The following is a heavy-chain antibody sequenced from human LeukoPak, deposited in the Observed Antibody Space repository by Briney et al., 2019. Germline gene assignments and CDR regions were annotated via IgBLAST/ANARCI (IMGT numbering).Heavy chain of an antibody. CDR1: GGSMSVRTDY. CDR2: VDYLGST. J-gene: IGHJ3*02. V-gene: IGHV4-39*02. CDR3: ARYEETAGWHGHGFDI. Sequence: KTSETLSLTCTVSGGSMSVRTDYWAWIRQPPGKWLEWIGTVDYLGSTYYTPSLKSRLTMSIDTSKSHFSLTVNSVTAADTALYYCARYEETAGWHGHGFDIWGQGTMVTVSS. D-gene: IGHD6-13*01.